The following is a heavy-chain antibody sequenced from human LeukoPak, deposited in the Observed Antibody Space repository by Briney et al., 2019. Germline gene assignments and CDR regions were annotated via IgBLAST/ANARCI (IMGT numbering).Heavy chain of an antibody. CDR2: INSDGSST. CDR3: ARGRYLTTSGGAAAGFLDY. Sequence: GGSLRLSCAASGFTFSSYWMHWVRQAPGKGLVWVSRINSDGSSTSYADSVKGRFTISRDNAKNTLYLQMNSLRAEDTAVYYCARGRYLTTSGGAAAGFLDYWGQGSLVTVST. CDR1: GFTFSSYW. D-gene: IGHD6-13*01. J-gene: IGHJ4*02. V-gene: IGHV3-74*01.